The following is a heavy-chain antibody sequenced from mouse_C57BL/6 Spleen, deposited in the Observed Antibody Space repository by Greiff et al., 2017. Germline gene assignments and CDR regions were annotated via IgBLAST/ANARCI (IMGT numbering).Heavy chain of an antibody. V-gene: IGHV1-69*01. CDR2: IDPSDSYT. CDR1: GYTFTSYW. D-gene: IGHD1-1*01. Sequence: VQLQQPGAELVMPGASVKLSCKASGYTFTSYWMHWVKQRPGQGLEWIGEIDPSDSYTNYNQKFKGKSTLTAEKSSSTAYMQLSSLTSEDSAVYFCAITTVVEDYFDYWGQGTTLTVSS. CDR3: AITTVVEDYFDY. J-gene: IGHJ2*01.